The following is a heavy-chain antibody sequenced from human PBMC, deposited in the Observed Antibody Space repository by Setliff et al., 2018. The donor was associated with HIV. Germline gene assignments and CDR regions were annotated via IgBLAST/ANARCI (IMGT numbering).Heavy chain of an antibody. J-gene: IGHJ6*03. V-gene: IGHV3-21*01. Sequence: GGSLRLSCAASGLTGLTFSNYAMNWVRQAPGKGLEWVSSISPSGSYIYYADSMKGRLTISRDNAKNSLYLQMNSLRAEDTAVYYCARGDTTPIYPNYMDVWGKGTTVTVSS. CDR1: GLTGLTFSNYA. D-gene: IGHD2-21*02. CDR3: ARGDTTPIYPNYMDV. CDR2: ISPSGSYI.